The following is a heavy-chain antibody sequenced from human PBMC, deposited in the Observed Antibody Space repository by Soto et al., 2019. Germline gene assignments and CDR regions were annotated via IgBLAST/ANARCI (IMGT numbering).Heavy chain of an antibody. CDR1: WVSFSSNRAA. D-gene: IGHD3-22*01. V-gene: IGHV6-1*01. CDR3: ARSGPGGYIDY. J-gene: IGHJ4*02. CDR2: TYYRSKWYN. Sequence: PSQAFSHTGSISWVSFSSNRAACNWNRQSPSRGLEWLGRTYYRSKWYNHYAVSVKSRITVNPDTSKNQFSLQLNSVTPEDTAVYSCARSGPGGYIDYWGQGTLVTVSS.